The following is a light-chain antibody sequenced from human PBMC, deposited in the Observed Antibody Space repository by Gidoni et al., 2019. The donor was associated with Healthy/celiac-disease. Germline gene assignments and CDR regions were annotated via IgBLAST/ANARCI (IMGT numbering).Light chain of an antibody. V-gene: IGLV2-23*03. CDR3: CSHAGSSTFVV. CDR1: SSDGGSYNL. Sequence: QSALTQPASVSGSPGQSITISCTGTSSDGGSYNLVSWYQQHPGKAPKLMIYEGSKRPSGVSNRFSGSKSGNTASLTISGLQAEDEADYYCCSHAGSSTFVVFGGGTKLTVL. J-gene: IGLJ2*01. CDR2: EGS.